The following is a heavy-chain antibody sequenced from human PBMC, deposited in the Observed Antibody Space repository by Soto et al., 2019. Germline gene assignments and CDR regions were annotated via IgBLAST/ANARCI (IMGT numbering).Heavy chain of an antibody. D-gene: IGHD1-26*01. CDR2: IKSETDGETT. J-gene: IGHJ4*02. CDR1: GFTFSNAW. CDR3: TTGVTESYIDY. Sequence: AGGSLRLSCAASGFTFSNAWMNWVRQAPGKGLEWVGRIKSETDGETTDYAAPVKGRFTISRDDSKNTLYLQMNSLKTEDTAVYYCTTGVTESYIDYWGQGTLVTVSS. V-gene: IGHV3-15*07.